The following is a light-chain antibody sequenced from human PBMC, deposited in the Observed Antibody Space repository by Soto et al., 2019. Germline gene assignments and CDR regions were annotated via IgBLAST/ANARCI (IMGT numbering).Light chain of an antibody. Sequence: IVLPQAPGTLFFSPGERATPFCRASQSVSSSYLAWYQQKPGQAPRLLIYDASNRATGIPARFSGSGSGTDFTLTISSLEPEDFAVYYCQQRSNWPITFGQGTRLEIK. CDR1: QSVSSSY. V-gene: IGKV3D-20*02. J-gene: IGKJ5*01. CDR3: QQRSNWPIT. CDR2: DAS.